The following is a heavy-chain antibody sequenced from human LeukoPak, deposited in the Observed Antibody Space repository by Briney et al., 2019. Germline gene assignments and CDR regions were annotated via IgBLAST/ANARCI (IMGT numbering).Heavy chain of an antibody. CDR2: INTDGSTT. CDR1: GFTFSNDW. Sequence: GGSLRLSCAASGFTFSNDWMPSVRQAPGKGLVWVSRINTDGSTTTYADSVKGRFTISRDNAKNTLYLQMNSLRVEDTAVYYCARGRGGSYHYWGQGTLVTVSS. D-gene: IGHD1-26*01. J-gene: IGHJ4*02. CDR3: ARGRGGSYHY. V-gene: IGHV3-74*01.